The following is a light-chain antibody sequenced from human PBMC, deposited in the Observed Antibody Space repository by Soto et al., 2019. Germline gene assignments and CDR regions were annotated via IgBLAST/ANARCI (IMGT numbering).Light chain of an antibody. V-gene: IGKV1-5*03. J-gene: IGKJ1*01. Sequence: DIQMTQSPPTLSASVGDRVVITCRASQSISKFLAWYQQKPGKAPSLLIYRASNSESGVPSRFSGRGAETEVPLTISSLQPDDSASYYCQQYKSYPRTFGQGTKVEI. CDR3: QQYKSYPRT. CDR1: QSISKF. CDR2: RAS.